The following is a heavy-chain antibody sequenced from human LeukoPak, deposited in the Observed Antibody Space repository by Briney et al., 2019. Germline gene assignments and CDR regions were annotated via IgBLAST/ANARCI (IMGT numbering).Heavy chain of an antibody. CDR1: GYTFTSYG. J-gene: IGHJ5*02. CDR3: ARRALFGDSGYDYNWFDP. D-gene: IGHD5-12*01. CDR2: ISAYNGNT. Sequence: ASVKVSCKASGYTFTSYGISWVRQAPGQGLEWMGWISAYNGNTNYAQKFQDRVTMTTDTSTSTAYMELRSLRSDDTAVYYCARRALFGDSGYDYNWFDPWGQGTLVTVSS. V-gene: IGHV1-18*01.